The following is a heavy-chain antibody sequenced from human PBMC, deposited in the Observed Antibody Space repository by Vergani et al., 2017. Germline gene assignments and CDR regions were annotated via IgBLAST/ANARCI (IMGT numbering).Heavy chain of an antibody. CDR1: GGSFSGYY. Sequence: QVQLQQWGAGLLKPSETLSLTCAVYGGSFSGYYWSWIRQPPGKGLEWIGEINHSGSTNYNPSLKSRVTISVDTSTNQFSLKLSSVTAADTAVYYCAREEKDIVVVVAAKNWFDPWGQGTLVTVSS. V-gene: IGHV4-34*01. CDR3: AREEKDIVVVVAAKNWFDP. CDR2: INHSGST. D-gene: IGHD2-15*01. J-gene: IGHJ5*02.